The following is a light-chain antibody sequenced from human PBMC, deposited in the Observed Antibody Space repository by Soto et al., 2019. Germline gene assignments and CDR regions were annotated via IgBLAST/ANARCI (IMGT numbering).Light chain of an antibody. V-gene: IGLV2-11*01. Sequence: QSVRTQPRSVSGSPGQAVTVSCTGTNSNIGSHNYVSWYQQRPGKAPKLMIHDVTERPSGVPDRFSGSKSGNTASLTISGLQAEDEAEYFCCSFAGGLFVFGTGTKVTVL. CDR3: CSFAGGLFV. CDR1: NSNIGSHNY. CDR2: DVT. J-gene: IGLJ1*01.